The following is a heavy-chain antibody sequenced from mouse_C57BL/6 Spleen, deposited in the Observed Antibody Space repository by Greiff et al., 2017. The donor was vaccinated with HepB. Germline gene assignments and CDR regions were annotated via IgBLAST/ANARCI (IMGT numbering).Heavy chain of an antibody. CDR1: GYTFTSYW. CDR3: ARSCTVGYGSSYEYFDV. D-gene: IGHD1-1*01. J-gene: IGHJ1*03. CDR2: IYPGSGST. V-gene: IGHV1-55*01. Sequence: QVQLQQPGAELVKPGASVKMSCKASGYTFTSYWITWVKQRPGQGLEWIGDIYPGSGSTNYNEKFKSKATLTVDTSSSTAYMQLSSLTSEDSAVYYCARSCTVGYGSSYEYFDVWGTGTTVTVSS.